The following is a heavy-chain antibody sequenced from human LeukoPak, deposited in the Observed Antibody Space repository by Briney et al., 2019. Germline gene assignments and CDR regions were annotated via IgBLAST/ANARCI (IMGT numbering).Heavy chain of an antibody. D-gene: IGHD6-19*01. J-gene: IGHJ4*02. V-gene: IGHV4-59*01. CDR1: GGSISSYY. CDR3: ARLYCSGSPVYYFDY. CDR2: ISYSGST. Sequence: SETLSLTCTVSGGSISSYYWSWIRQPPGKGLEWIGYISYSGSTNYNPSLKSRVTISVDTSKKQFSLKLSSVAAADTAVYYCARLYCSGSPVYYFDYWGQGTLVTVSS.